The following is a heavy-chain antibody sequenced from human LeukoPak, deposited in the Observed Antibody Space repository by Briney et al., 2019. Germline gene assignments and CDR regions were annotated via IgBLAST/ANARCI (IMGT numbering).Heavy chain of an antibody. Sequence: SETLSLTCTVSGGSISSYYWSWIRQPAGKGLEWIGRIYTSGSTNYNPSLKSRVTMPVDTSKNQFSLKLSSVTAADTAVYYCARDQPSSGWYGRFDPWGQGTLVTVSS. V-gene: IGHV4-4*07. CDR2: IYTSGST. J-gene: IGHJ5*02. D-gene: IGHD6-19*01. CDR1: GGSISSYY. CDR3: ARDQPSSGWYGRFDP.